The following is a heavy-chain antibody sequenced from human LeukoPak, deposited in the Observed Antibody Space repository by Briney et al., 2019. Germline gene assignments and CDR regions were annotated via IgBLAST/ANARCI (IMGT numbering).Heavy chain of an antibody. V-gene: IGHV3-11*06. CDR1: GFSFSDYY. J-gene: IGHJ4*02. D-gene: IGHD1-1*01. CDR2: ISTSSSYT. CDR3: ARDSPGYLAYDS. Sequence: GGSLRLSCAASGFSFSDYYMSWIRQAPGKGLEWVSYISTSSSYTNYAASVKGRFTTSRDNAKKSLYLQMNSLRAEDTAVYYCARDSPGYLAYDSWGQGTLVTVSS.